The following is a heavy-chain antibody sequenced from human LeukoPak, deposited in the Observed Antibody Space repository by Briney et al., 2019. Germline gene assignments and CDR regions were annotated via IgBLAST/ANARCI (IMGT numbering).Heavy chain of an antibody. J-gene: IGHJ6*03. CDR3: AKERRGYYMDV. D-gene: IGHD3-10*01. CDR2: INWDATRT. Sequence: GGSLRLSCAASGFTFGDYAMQWVRQAPGKGLEWVSLINWDATRTYYADSVKGRFTISRDNSKNSLSLQMNSLRPEDTALYYCAKERRGYYMDVRGKGATVTVS. CDR1: GFTFGDYA. V-gene: IGHV3-43D*04.